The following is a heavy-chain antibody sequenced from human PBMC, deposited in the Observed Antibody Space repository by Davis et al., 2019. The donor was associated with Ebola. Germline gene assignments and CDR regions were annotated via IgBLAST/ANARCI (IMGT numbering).Heavy chain of an antibody. CDR2: INHSGST. CDR3: ARGEYSGYDWNYYYYYGMDV. V-gene: IGHV4-34*01. J-gene: IGHJ6*02. CDR1: GGSFSDYY. Sequence: MPGGSLRLSCAVYGGSFSDYYWSWIRQPPGKGLEWIGEINHSGSTNYNPSLKSRVTIPVDTSKNQFSLKLSSVTAADTAVYYCARGEYSGYDWNYYYYYGMDVWGQGTTVTVSS. D-gene: IGHD5-12*01.